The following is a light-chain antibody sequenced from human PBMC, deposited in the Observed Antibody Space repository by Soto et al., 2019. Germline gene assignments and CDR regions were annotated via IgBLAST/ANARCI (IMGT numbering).Light chain of an antibody. J-gene: IGKJ1*01. Sequence: DIQMTQSPSSLSASVGDRVTITCRASQTIGNYLNWYQQKPVTAPKLLIYGTSTLQSGLPSRFSGGGSGTDFTLTISSLQPEDFATYYCQQSYSRPWTFGRGTKVEIK. CDR2: GTS. CDR3: QQSYSRPWT. V-gene: IGKV1-39*01. CDR1: QTIGNY.